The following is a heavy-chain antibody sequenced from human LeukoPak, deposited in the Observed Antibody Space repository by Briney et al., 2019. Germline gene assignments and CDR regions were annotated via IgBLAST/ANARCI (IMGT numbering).Heavy chain of an antibody. CDR1: GYTFTSYD. CDR3: ARVAVAGMIWWFDP. V-gene: IGHV1-8*01. J-gene: IGHJ5*02. CDR2: MNPNSGNT. Sequence: GASVKVSCKASGYTFTSYDINWVRQATGQGLEWMGWMNPNSGNTGYAQKFQGRVTMTRNTSISTAYMELSSLRSENTAVYYCARVAVAGMIWWFDPWGQGTLVTVSS. D-gene: IGHD6-19*01.